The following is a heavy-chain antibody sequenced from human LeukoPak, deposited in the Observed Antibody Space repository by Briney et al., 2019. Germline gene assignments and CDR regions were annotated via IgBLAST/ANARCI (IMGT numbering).Heavy chain of an antibody. CDR2: IRRKASGGAI. D-gene: IGHD1-26*01. CDR3: SRAQSGSGLGY. CDR1: GVNFADEA. Sequence: PGGSLRLSCTTSGVNFADEALSWFRQAPGKGLEWVGFIRRKASGGAIEYAASVKGRFTISRDDSNGIAYLQMNSLKTEDTAVYYCSRAQSGSGLGYWGQGTLVTVSS. J-gene: IGHJ4*02. V-gene: IGHV3-49*03.